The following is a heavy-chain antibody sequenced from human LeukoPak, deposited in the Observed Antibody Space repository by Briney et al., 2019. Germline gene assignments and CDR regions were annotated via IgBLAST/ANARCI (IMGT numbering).Heavy chain of an antibody. J-gene: IGHJ4*02. CDR3: ARNVGGTRGAPFDY. CDR1: GYTFTGYY. CDR2: INPNSGGT. Sequence: ASVKVSCKASGYTFTGYYMHWVRQAPGQGLEWMGWINPNSGGTNYAQKLQGRVTMTTDTSTSTAYMELRSLRSDDTAVYYCARNVGGTRGAPFDYWGQGTLVTVSS. D-gene: IGHD1-26*01. V-gene: IGHV1-2*02.